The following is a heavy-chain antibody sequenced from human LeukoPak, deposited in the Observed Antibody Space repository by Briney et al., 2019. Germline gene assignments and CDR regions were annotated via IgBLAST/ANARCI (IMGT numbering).Heavy chain of an antibody. D-gene: IGHD1-1*01. CDR2: ILSLTNGGTT. CDR3: TNWNAAIFDF. V-gene: IGHV3-15*01. CDR1: GFTFNNAW. J-gene: IGHJ4*02. Sequence: GVSLRLSCAASGFTFNNAWMNWVRQAPGKGLEWVGRILSLTNGGTTDYAAPMKGRFTIPRDDSKNTVYLQMNSLKTEDTAVYYCTNWNAAIFDFWGQGTLVTVSS.